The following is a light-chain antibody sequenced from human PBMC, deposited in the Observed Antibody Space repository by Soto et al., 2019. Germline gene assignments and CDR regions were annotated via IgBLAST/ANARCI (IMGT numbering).Light chain of an antibody. V-gene: IGKV1-5*01. Sequence: DIQMTQSPSTLSASVGDRVTIXXRASQSIGDSLAWYQQKPGKAPYLXISDVSSLERGVPSRFSGSGSGTEFTLTISSMQPDDFATFYCQQYKGYSRTFGQGTKVDIK. CDR1: QSIGDS. CDR3: QQYKGYSRT. J-gene: IGKJ1*01. CDR2: DVS.